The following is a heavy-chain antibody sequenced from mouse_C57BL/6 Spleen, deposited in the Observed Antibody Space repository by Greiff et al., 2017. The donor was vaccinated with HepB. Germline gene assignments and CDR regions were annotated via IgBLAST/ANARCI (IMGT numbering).Heavy chain of an antibody. CDR1: GYAFSSSW. V-gene: IGHV1-82*01. Sequence: QVQLKESGPELVKPGASVKISCKASGYAFSSSWMNWVKQRPGKGLEWIGRIYPGDGDTNYNGKFKGKATLTADKSSSTAYMQLSSLTSEDSAVYFCARYENYYGSSYAGFAYWGQGTLVTVSA. J-gene: IGHJ3*01. D-gene: IGHD1-1*01. CDR2: IYPGDGDT. CDR3: ARYENYYGSSYAGFAY.